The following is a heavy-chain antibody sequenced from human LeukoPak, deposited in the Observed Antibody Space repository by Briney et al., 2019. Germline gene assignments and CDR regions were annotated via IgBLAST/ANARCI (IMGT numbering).Heavy chain of an antibody. CDR1: GFTFSSYG. V-gene: IGHV3-30*03. CDR3: TTDRRK. Sequence: GGSLRLSCAASGFTFSSYGMHWVRQAPGKGLEWVAVISYDGSNKYYADSVKGRFTISRDNSKNTLYLQMNSLKTEDTAVYYCTTDRRKWGQGTLVTVSS. CDR2: ISYDGSNK. J-gene: IGHJ4*02.